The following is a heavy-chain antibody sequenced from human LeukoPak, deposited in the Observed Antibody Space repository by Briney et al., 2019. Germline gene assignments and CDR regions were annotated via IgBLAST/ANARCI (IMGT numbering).Heavy chain of an antibody. CDR1: GYTLTELS. CDR2: FDPEDGET. V-gene: IGHV1-24*01. D-gene: IGHD3-22*01. Sequence: GASVKVSCKVSGYTLTELSMHWVRQAPGKGLEWMEGFDPEDGETIYAQKFQGRVTMTEDTSTDTAYMELSSLRSEDTAVYYCATVPSNYYDSSGYYYRDYWGQGTLVTVSS. J-gene: IGHJ4*02. CDR3: ATVPSNYYDSSGYYYRDY.